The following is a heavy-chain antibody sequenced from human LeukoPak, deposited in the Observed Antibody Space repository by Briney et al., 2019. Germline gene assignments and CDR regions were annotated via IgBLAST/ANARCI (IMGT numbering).Heavy chain of an antibody. J-gene: IGHJ3*01. CDR1: GYSFIGYF. Sequence: ASVKVSCKASGYSFIGYFIHWVRQAPGQGPEWMGWIDSDSGEARYAQNFQGRFTMTKDTSIKTTYMELNSLRSDDTAIYYCARFWHCGFSTCWAVNGFDFWGQGTVVTVSS. V-gene: IGHV1-2*02. CDR2: IDSDSGEA. D-gene: IGHD2-21*01. CDR3: ARFWHCGFSTCWAVNGFDF.